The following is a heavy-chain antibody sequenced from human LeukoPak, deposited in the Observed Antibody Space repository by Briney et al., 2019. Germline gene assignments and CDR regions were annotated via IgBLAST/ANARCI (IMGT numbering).Heavy chain of an antibody. Sequence: KPSETLSLTCTVSGGSISSYYWSWIRQPPGKGLEWVGYIYYSGSTNHNPSLKSRVTISVDTSKNQFSLKLSSVTAADTAVYYCARHLITMVRGAIYGMDVWGQGTTVTVSS. CDR3: ARHLITMVRGAIYGMDV. D-gene: IGHD3-10*01. CDR1: GGSISSYY. CDR2: IYYSGST. V-gene: IGHV4-59*08. J-gene: IGHJ6*02.